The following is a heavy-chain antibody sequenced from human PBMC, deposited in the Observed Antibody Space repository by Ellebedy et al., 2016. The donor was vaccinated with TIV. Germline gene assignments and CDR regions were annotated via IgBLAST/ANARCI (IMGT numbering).Heavy chain of an antibody. CDR1: GFTFSDYY. D-gene: IGHD5-18*01. CDR3: AREGDTAMVHGMDV. Sequence: GESLKISCAASGFTFSDYYMSWLRQAPGQGLEWVSYISSSGSTIYYADSVKVRFTIARDNAKNSLYLQMNSMRAEDTAVYYCAREGDTAMVHGMDVWGQGTTVTVSS. V-gene: IGHV3-11*01. CDR2: ISSSGSTI. J-gene: IGHJ6*02.